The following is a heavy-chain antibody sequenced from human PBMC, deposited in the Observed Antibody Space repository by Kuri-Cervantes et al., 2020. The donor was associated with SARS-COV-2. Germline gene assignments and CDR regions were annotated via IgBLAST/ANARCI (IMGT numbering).Heavy chain of an antibody. D-gene: IGHD4-17*01. V-gene: IGHV3-21*01. Sequence: GESLKIYCAASGFNFSSYSMNWVRQGPGKGLEWVSSIRRYSSYIQYADSVKGRFTISREHAKNSLYPQMNSLRSEDTAVYYCARSPGDGDYDPFDYWGQGTLVTVSS. CDR3: ARSPGDGDYDPFDY. CDR1: GFNFSSYS. CDR2: IRRYSSYI. J-gene: IGHJ4*02.